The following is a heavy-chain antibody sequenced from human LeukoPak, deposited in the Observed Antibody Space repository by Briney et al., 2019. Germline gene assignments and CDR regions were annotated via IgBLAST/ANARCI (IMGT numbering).Heavy chain of an antibody. CDR1: GFTFTGYY. J-gene: IGHJ4*02. CDR3: VREGNELLSKNFDY. Sequence: ASVTVSCRASGFTFTGYYIHWVRQAPGQGLEWMGYINPHSGGTNSPQKFQGRVTMTTDTSISAAYMELSSLISDDTAMYYCVREGNELLSKNFDYWGQGTLVTVSS. D-gene: IGHD2-21*02. CDR2: INPHSGGT. V-gene: IGHV1-2*02.